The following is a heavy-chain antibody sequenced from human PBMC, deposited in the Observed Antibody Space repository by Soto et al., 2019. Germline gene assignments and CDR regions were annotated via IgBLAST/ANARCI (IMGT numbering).Heavy chain of an antibody. CDR1: GFTFSSDA. D-gene: IGHD6-6*01. CDR2: ISGSDDST. J-gene: IGHJ4*02. Sequence: EVQLLESGGGLVQPGESLRLSCAASGFTFSSDAMSWVRQAPGKGLEWVSVISGSDDSTYYADSVKGRFTISRDNSKNTLYLQMTSLRAEDTAVYYCAKRSSSFTFDYWGQGTLVTVSS. CDR3: AKRSSSFTFDY. V-gene: IGHV3-23*01.